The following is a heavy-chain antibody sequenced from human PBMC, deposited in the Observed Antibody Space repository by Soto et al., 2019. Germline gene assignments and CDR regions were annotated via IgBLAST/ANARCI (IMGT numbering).Heavy chain of an antibody. Sequence: QVQLQESGPGLVKPSGTLSLTCDVSGGSIGTSNWWSWVRQPPGRGLEWMGQIHHSGSTNYNASLKSRVTISLDKSKNQFSLRLRSVTAADTAVYYCARAPIPDGIEVVAASIYYYGLDVWGQGTTVTVS. CDR3: ARAPIPDGIEVVAASIYYYGLDV. D-gene: IGHD2-2*01. CDR2: IHHSGST. J-gene: IGHJ6*02. CDR1: GGSIGTSNW. V-gene: IGHV4-4*02.